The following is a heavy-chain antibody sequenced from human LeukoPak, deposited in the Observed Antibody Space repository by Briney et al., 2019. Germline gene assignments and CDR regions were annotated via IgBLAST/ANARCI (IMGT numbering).Heavy chain of an antibody. D-gene: IGHD3-22*01. Sequence: SETLSLTCTVSGGSISSYYWSWIRQPPAKGLGWIGYIYYSGSTTYNPSPTSRVTLSVDTSQNKFSLKLSSVSAPDTPVYISAITYEHHAEDYWEQGTLVSVSS. CDR2: IYYSGST. V-gene: IGHV4-59*01. CDR1: GGSISSYY. CDR3: AITYEHHAEDY. J-gene: IGHJ4*02.